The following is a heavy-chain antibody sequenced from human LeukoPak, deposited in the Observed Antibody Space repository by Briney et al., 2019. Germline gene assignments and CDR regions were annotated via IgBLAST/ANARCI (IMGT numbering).Heavy chain of an antibody. D-gene: IGHD5-12*01. J-gene: IGHJ5*02. CDR3: ARQTGGIVATKGWFDP. CDR1: GDSFTSYW. CDR2: IYPGDSDT. V-gene: IGHV5-51*01. Sequence: GESLKISCKGSGDSFTSYWIGWVRQMPGKGLEWMGIIYPGDSDTRYSPSFQGQVTISADKSISTAYLQWSSLKASDTAMYYCARQTGGIVATKGWFDPWGQGTLVTVSS.